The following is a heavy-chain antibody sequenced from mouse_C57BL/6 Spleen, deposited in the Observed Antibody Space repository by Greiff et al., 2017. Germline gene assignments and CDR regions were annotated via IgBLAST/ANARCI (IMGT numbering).Heavy chain of an antibody. CDR3: ARNGNTHYFDY. J-gene: IGHJ2*01. V-gene: IGHV5-17*01. Sequence: EVKLMESGGGLVKPGGSLKLSCAASGFTFSDYGMHWVRQAPEKGLEWVAYISSGSSTIYYADTVKGRFTISRDNAKNTLFLQMTSLRSEDTAMYYCARNGNTHYFDYGGQGTTLTVSS. CDR2: ISSGSSTI. D-gene: IGHD2-1*01. CDR1: GFTFSDYG.